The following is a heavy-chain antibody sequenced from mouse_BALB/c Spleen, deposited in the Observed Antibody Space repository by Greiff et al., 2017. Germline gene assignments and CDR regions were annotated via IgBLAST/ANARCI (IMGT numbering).Heavy chain of an antibody. Sequence: QVQLQQSGPGLVQPSQSLSITCTVSGFSLTSYGVHWVRQSPGKGLEWLGVIWSGGSTDYNAAFISRLSISKDNSKSQVFFKMNSLQANDTAIYYCARNRMITTGPIHYAMDYWGQGTSVTVSS. CDR1: GFSLTSYG. J-gene: IGHJ4*01. V-gene: IGHV2-2*02. CDR2: IWSGGST. D-gene: IGHD2-4*01. CDR3: ARNRMITTGPIHYAMDY.